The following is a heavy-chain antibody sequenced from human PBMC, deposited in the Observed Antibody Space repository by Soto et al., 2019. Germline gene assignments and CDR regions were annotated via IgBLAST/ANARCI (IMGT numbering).Heavy chain of an antibody. V-gene: IGHV1-18*01. CDR2: SSGYNGNT. CDR1: GYTFSNYG. J-gene: IGHJ6*02. D-gene: IGHD6-19*01. Sequence: QVQLVQSGAEVKKPGASVTVSCKTSGYTFSNYGINWVRQAPGQGREWTGWSSGYNGNTSYAQTVQGRVTMTTDTSTGTVYMELRSLKSDDTAIYYCSRFIMVGGWFDPNYYHGMDVWGQGTTVTVSS. CDR3: SRFIMVGGWFDPNYYHGMDV.